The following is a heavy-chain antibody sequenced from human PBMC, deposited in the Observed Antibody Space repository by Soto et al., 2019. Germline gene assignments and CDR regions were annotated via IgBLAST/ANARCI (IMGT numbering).Heavy chain of an antibody. D-gene: IGHD6-13*01. CDR2: IIPIFGTA. J-gene: IGHJ6*02. Sequence: SVKVSCNASGGTFSSYAISWVRQAPGQGLEWMGGIIPIFGTANYAQKFQGGVTITADESTSTAYMELSSLRSEDTAVYYCARGRGIAAAGTYYYYYGMDVWGQGTTVTVSS. V-gene: IGHV1-69*13. CDR3: ARGRGIAAAGTYYYYYGMDV. CDR1: GGTFSSYA.